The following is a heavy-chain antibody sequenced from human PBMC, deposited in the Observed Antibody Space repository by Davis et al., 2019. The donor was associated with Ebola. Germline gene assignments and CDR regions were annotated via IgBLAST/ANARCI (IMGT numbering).Heavy chain of an antibody. Sequence: GGSLRLSCAASGFTFSSYSMNWVRQAPGKGLEWVSYISSSGSTIYYADSVKGRFTISRDNAKNSLYLQMNSLSTEDTALYFCAKGGTSSAPLDYWGQGTLVTVSS. D-gene: IGHD2-2*01. J-gene: IGHJ4*02. V-gene: IGHV3-48*04. CDR3: AKGGTSSAPLDY. CDR2: ISSSGSTI. CDR1: GFTFSSYS.